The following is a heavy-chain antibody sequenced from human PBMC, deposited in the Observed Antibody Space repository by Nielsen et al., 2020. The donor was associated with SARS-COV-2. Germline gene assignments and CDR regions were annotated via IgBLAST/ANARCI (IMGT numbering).Heavy chain of an antibody. D-gene: IGHD2-15*01. CDR2: ISYDGSHK. J-gene: IGHJ4*02. Sequence: GGSLRLSCAASGFTFSRYSMHWVRQVPGKGLEWVAHISYDGSHKYYADSVKGRFIISRDNSKNTLDLQMNSLRPEDTAVYYCGKDAGDIVVVVVPTGLDSWGQGTLVTVSS. V-gene: IGHV3-30*18. CDR1: GFTFSRYS. CDR3: GKDAGDIVVVVVPTGLDS.